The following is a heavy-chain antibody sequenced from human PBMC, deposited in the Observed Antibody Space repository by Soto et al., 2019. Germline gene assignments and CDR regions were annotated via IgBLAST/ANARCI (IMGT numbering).Heavy chain of an antibody. D-gene: IGHD4-17*01. J-gene: IGHJ3*02. V-gene: IGHV5-51*01. CDR3: ASSADYGGTRTEAFDI. CDR1: GYSFTSYW. Sequence: PGESLKISCKGSGYSFTSYWIGWVRQMPGKGLEWMGIIYPGDSDTRYSPSFQGQVTISADKSISTAYLQWSSLKASVTAMYYCASSADYGGTRTEAFDIWGQGTMVTVSS. CDR2: IYPGDSDT.